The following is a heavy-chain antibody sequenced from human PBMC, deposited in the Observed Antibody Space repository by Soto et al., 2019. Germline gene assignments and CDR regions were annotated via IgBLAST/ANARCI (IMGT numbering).Heavy chain of an antibody. J-gene: IGHJ6*02. V-gene: IGHV5-51*01. Sequence: GESLKSSCEGSGYSFTSYWIGWVRQMPGKSLEWMGIIYPGDSDTRYSPSFQGQVTISADKSISTAYLQWSSLKASDTATYYCARLPITMVRGVISYYYGMDVWGQGTTVTVSS. CDR1: GYSFTSYW. CDR3: ARLPITMVRGVISYYYGMDV. D-gene: IGHD3-10*01. CDR2: IYPGDSDT.